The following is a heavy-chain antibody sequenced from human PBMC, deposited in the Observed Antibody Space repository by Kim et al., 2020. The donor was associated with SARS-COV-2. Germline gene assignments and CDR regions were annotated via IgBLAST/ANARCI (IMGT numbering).Heavy chain of an antibody. V-gene: IGHV3-30-3*01. D-gene: IGHD6-6*01. CDR3: AGEGNSSSSLDY. Sequence: GGSLRLSCAASGFTFSSYAMHWVRQAPGKGLEWVAVISYDGSNKYYEDSVKRRFTISRDNSKNTLYLQMNSLRAEDTAVYYCAGEGNSSSSLDYWGQG. J-gene: IGHJ4*02. CDR1: GFTFSSYA. CDR2: ISYDGSNK.